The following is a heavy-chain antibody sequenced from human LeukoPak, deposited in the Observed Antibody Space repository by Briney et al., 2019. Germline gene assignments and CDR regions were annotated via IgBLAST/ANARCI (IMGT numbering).Heavy chain of an antibody. Sequence: PSETLSLTCTVSGGSISSSSYYWGWIRQPPGKGLEWIGSIYYSGSTYNNPSLKSRVTISVETSKNQFSLKLSSVTAPDTAVYYCARRVYSGSYNWYFDLWGRGTLVTVSS. CDR3: ARRVYSGSYNWYFDL. CDR1: GGSISSSSYY. CDR2: IYYSGST. D-gene: IGHD1-26*01. J-gene: IGHJ2*01. V-gene: IGHV4-39*01.